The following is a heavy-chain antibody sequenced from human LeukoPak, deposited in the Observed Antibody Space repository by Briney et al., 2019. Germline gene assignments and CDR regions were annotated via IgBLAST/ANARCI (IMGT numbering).Heavy chain of an antibody. D-gene: IGHD4-17*01. CDR2: IIPILGIA. CDR1: GGTFSSYA. V-gene: IGHV1-69*04. J-gene: IGHJ4*02. CDR3: ARDSISYGDYAPIDFDY. Sequence: GSSVKVSCKASGGTFSSYAISWVRQAPGQGLEWMGRIIPILGIANYAQKFQGRVTITADKSTSTAYMELSSLRSEDTAVYYCARDSISYGDYAPIDFDYWGQGTLVTVSS.